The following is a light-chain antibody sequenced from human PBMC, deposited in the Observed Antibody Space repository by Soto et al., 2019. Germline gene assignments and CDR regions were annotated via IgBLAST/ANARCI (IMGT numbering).Light chain of an antibody. V-gene: IGKV1-39*01. CDR1: QNISNY. Sequence: DIQMTQSPSSLSASVGDRVTITCRASQNISNYLNWYQQKPGKAPHLLIYAASSLQSGVPSRFSGSGSGTDFTLTISSLQPEDFATYSCQPSYSLLTFGGGTKVEIK. J-gene: IGKJ4*01. CDR3: QPSYSLLT. CDR2: AAS.